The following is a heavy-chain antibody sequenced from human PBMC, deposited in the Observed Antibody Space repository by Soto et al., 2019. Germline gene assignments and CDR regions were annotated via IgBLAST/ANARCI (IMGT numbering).Heavy chain of an antibody. CDR3: AKEGRTGTKEG. J-gene: IGHJ4*02. CDR2: ISGSGGST. V-gene: IGHV3-23*01. Sequence: EVQLLESGGGLVQPGGSLRLSCAASGFTFGSYAWSWSRQAQGKGLEWVSAISGSGGSTYYADSVKGRFTISRDNSKNTLYLQMNSLRAEDTAVYYCAKEGRTGTKEGWGQGTLVTVSS. CDR1: GFTFGSYA. D-gene: IGHD1-7*01.